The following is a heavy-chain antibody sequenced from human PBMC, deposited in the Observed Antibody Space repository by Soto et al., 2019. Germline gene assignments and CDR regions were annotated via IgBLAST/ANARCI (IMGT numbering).Heavy chain of an antibody. Sequence: SETLSLTCTVSGGSISSRSYYWGWIRQPPGKGLEWIGSFYYDGSFDYNPSLKSRVTISVDTSENQFSLNLSCVTAADTAVYFCARLWRRDGYPTPVLFDYWGQGTLVTAPQ. CDR2: FYYDGSF. CDR1: GGSISSRSYY. CDR3: ARLWRRDGYPTPVLFDY. D-gene: IGHD2-21*01. J-gene: IGHJ4*02. V-gene: IGHV4-39*01.